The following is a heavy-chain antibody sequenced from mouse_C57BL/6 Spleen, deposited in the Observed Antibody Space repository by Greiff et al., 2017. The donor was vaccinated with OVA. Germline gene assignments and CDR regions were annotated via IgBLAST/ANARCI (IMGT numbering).Heavy chain of an antibody. V-gene: IGHV5-9-1*02. D-gene: IGHD1-1*01. J-gene: IGHJ4*01. CDR1: GFTFSSYA. CDR3: TRNSGSSFYYSVDY. CDR2: ISSGGDYI. Sequence: EVKLMESGAGLVKPGGSLKLSCAASGFTFSSYAMSWVRQTPEKRLEWVAYISSGGDYIYYADTVKGRFTISRDNARNTLYLQMSSLKSEDTAMYYCTRNSGSSFYYSVDYWGQGTSVTVSS.